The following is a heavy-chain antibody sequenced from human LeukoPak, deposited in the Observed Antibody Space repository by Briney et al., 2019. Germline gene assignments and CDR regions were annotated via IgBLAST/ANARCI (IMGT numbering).Heavy chain of an antibody. CDR2: IYHSGST. CDR1: GGSISSSNW. D-gene: IGHD3-22*01. J-gene: IGHJ4*02. V-gene: IGHV4-4*02. CDR3: ARRNYYDSSGYQGAHDY. Sequence: SETLSLTCAVSGGSISSSNWWSWVRQPPGKGLEWIGEIYHSGSTNYNPSLKSRVTISVDTSKNQFSLKLSSVTAADTAVYYCARRNYYDSSGYQGAHDYWGQGTLVTVSS.